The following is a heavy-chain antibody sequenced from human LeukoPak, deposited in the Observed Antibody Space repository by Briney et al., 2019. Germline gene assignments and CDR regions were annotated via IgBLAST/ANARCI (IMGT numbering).Heavy chain of an antibody. J-gene: IGHJ4*02. V-gene: IGHV3-23*01. CDR1: GFDFSNYW. CDR2: VSGSGDRM. D-gene: IGHD6-13*01. CDR3: AKAAAAPGFDF. Sequence: GGSLRLSCAASGFDFSNYWMYWVRQAPGKGLEWVATVSGSGDRMYHADSVKGRFTISRDNSKNTIYLQMNSLRAEDTALYYCAKAAAAPGFDFWGQGTLVTVSS.